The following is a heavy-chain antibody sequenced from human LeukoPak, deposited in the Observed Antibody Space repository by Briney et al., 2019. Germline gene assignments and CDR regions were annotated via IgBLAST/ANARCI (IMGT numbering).Heavy chain of an antibody. CDR2: IYHSGST. J-gene: IGHJ5*02. CDR1: GYSISSGYY. CDR3: ARRIRGRSGGEFDP. V-gene: IGHV4-38-2*02. Sequence: SETLSLTCTVSGYSISSGYYWGWIRQPPGKGLEWIGSIYHSGSTYYNPSLKSRVTISVDTSKNQFSLKLSSVTAADTAVYYCARRIRGRSGGEFDPWGQGTLVTVSS. D-gene: IGHD3-3*02.